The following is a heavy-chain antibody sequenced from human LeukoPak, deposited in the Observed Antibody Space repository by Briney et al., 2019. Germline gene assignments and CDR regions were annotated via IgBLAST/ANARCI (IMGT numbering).Heavy chain of an antibody. Sequence: NPGGSLRLSCAASGFTFSDYYMSWIRQAPGKGLEWVSYISSSGSTIYYADSVKGRFTISRDNAKNSLYLQMNSLRAEDTAVYYCARRTYYSGSGSVPSFDYWGQGTLVTVSS. CDR1: GFTFSDYY. CDR3: ARRTYYSGSGSVPSFDY. CDR2: ISSSGSTI. J-gene: IGHJ4*02. V-gene: IGHV3-11*04. D-gene: IGHD3-10*01.